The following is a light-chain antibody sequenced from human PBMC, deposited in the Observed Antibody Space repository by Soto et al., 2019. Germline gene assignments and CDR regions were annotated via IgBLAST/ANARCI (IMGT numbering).Light chain of an antibody. CDR3: ISYGGSNNLL. V-gene: IGLV2-8*01. J-gene: IGLJ2*01. CDR2: DVI. Sequence: SALTQPHSASGSPGQSVTISCTGTSRDIGGYAFVSWYQQHPGKAPKLLIYDVIKRPSGVPDRFSGSKSGNTASLTVSGLQTDDEAAYYCISYGGSNNLLFGGGTKLTVL. CDR1: SRDIGGYAF.